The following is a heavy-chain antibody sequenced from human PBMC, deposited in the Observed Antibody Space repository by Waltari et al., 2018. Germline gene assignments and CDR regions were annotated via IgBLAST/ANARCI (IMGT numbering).Heavy chain of an antibody. V-gene: IGHV3-30*18. J-gene: IGHJ3*02. CDR3: AKAHYYDSSGANAFDI. CDR2: IWYDGSNK. D-gene: IGHD3-22*01. CDR1: GFTFSSYG. Sequence: QVQLVESGGGVVQPGRSLRLSCAASGFTFSSYGMHCVRQAPGKGLEWVAVIWYDGSNKNYADSGKGRVTISRDNSKNTLYLQMNSRRAEDTAMYYCAKAHYYDSSGANAFDIWGQGTMVTVSS.